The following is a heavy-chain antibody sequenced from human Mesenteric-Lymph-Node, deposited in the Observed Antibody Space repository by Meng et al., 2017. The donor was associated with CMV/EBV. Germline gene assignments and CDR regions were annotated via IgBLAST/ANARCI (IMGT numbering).Heavy chain of an antibody. J-gene: IGHJ4*02. CDR2: VDSDGSSA. D-gene: IGHD1-26*01. Sequence: GGSLRLSCAASGFTFGSYWMHWVRQAPGEGLVWVSRVDSDGSSAIYADSVKGRFTVSRDNAKNTLYLQMNSLRAEDTAVYYCARGWSGSHDYWGQGTLVTVSS. CDR1: GFTFGSYW. V-gene: IGHV3-74*01. CDR3: ARGWSGSHDY.